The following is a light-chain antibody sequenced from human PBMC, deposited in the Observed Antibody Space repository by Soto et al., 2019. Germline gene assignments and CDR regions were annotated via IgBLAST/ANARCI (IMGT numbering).Light chain of an antibody. CDR3: QQYYSTPPT. V-gene: IGKV4-1*01. CDR1: QSVLYSSNNKNY. Sequence: DIVMTQSPDSLAVSLGERATINCKSSQSVLYSSNNKNYLAWYQQKPGQPPKLLIYWASTRESGVPDRFSGSGSGTDFPLTISSLQEEDVAVYYCQQYYSTPPTFGQGTKVEIK. CDR2: WAS. J-gene: IGKJ1*01.